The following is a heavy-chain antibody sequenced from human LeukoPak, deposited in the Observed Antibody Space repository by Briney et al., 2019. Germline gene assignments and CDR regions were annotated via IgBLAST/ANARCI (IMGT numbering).Heavy chain of an antibody. CDR1: GYTFTGYY. CDR3: ARWGCSGGSCYGGNWFDP. V-gene: IGHV1-2*04. J-gene: IGHJ5*02. D-gene: IGHD2-15*01. CDR2: INPNSGGT. Sequence: ASVKVSCKASGYTFTGYYMHWVRRAPGQGLEWMGRINPNSGGTNYAQKFQGWVTMTRDTSISTAYMELSRLRTDDTAVYYCARWGCSGGSCYGGNWFDPWGQGTLVTVSS.